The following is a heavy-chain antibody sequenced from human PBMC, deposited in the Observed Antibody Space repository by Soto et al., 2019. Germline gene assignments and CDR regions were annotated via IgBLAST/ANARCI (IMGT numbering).Heavy chain of an antibody. D-gene: IGHD6-13*01. V-gene: IGHV5-51*01. Sequence: PGESLKISCKASGYSFTTYWIGWVRQMPGKGLEWMGIIYPIDSLATYSPSFQGQVTMSVDRSINTAYLQLNSLKASDTAIYYCASRGISSLGYYYGLDVWGQGSSVSVSS. CDR2: IYPIDSLA. CDR3: ASRGISSLGYYYGLDV. CDR1: GYSFTTYW. J-gene: IGHJ6*02.